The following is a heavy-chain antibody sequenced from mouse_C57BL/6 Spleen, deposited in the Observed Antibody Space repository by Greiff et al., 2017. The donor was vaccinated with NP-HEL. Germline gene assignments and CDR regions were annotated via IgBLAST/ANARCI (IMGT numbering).Heavy chain of an antibody. V-gene: IGHV1-4*01. CDR2: INPSSGYT. Sequence: QVQLQQSGAELARPGASVKMSCKASGYTFTSYTMHWVKQRPGQGLEWIGYINPSSGYTKYNQKFKDKATLTADKSSSTAYMQLSSLTSEDSAVYYCARGPVNWDDYWGQGTTLTVSS. J-gene: IGHJ2*01. CDR3: ARGPVNWDDY. CDR1: GYTFTSYT. D-gene: IGHD4-1*01.